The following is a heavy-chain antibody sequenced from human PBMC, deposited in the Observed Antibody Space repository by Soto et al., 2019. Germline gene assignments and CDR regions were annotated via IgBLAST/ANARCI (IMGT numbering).Heavy chain of an antibody. CDR1: GGSISSDDYY. V-gene: IGHV4-31*03. CDR2: IYYRGNT. J-gene: IGHJ6*02. D-gene: IGHD3-10*01. Sequence: PSETLSLTCTVSGGSISSDDYYWNWIRQRPGKGLEWIGNIYYRGNTNYNPSLKSRIIMSMDMSENQFSLKLTSVTAADTAVYYCARGSDYYGMDVWGQCTPVTVSS. CDR3: ARGSDYYGMDV.